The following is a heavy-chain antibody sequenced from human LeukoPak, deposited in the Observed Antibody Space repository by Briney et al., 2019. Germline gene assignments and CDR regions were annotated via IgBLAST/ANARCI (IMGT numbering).Heavy chain of an antibody. CDR3: ARSRYNWNYYFDY. D-gene: IGHD1-7*01. CDR2: IYYSGTT. J-gene: IGHJ4*02. Sequence: SETLFLTCTVSGDSISGYYWSWIRQPPGKGLEWIGYIYYSGTTNYNPSPNSRVTISVDTSKNEASLKLSSVTAADTAVYYCARSRYNWNYYFDYWGQGTLVTVSS. V-gene: IGHV4-59*01. CDR1: GDSISGYY.